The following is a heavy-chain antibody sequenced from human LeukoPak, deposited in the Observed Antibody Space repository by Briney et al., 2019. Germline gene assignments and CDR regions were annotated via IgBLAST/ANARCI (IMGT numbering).Heavy chain of an antibody. CDR1: GYIFTTYA. CDR2: INADDGNT. V-gene: IGHV1-3*01. CDR3: ARGIVVKPSANWFDP. D-gene: IGHD2-2*01. Sequence: GASVKASCKTSGYIFTTYAIHWVRRAPGRGLEWMGLINADDGNTRYSQRFQGRVTITRDTSANTAYMELSSLRFEDTAVYYCARGIVVKPSANWFDPWGQGTPVTVSS. J-gene: IGHJ5*02.